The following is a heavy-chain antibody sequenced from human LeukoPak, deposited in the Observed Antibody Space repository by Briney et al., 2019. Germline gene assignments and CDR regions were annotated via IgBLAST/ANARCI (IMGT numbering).Heavy chain of an antibody. D-gene: IGHD3-10*01. CDR3: ARESWVVGELRDMR. V-gene: IGHV4-59*01. J-gene: IGHJ4*02. CDR1: GGPICTYF. Sequence: SETLSLTCTVSGGPICTYFWSWTRQPPGKGLEWVGYIYYTGSTSYNPSLKSRVTISVDTSRNQISLMLNSVTAADTAVYYCARESWVVGELRDMRWGQGTLVTVSS. CDR2: IYYTGST.